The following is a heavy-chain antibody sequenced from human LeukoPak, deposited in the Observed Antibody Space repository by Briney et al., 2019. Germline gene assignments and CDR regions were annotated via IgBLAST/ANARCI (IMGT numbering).Heavy chain of an antibody. CDR1: RFTFSSYS. V-gene: IGHV3-21*01. Sequence: GGSLRLSCAASRFTFSSYSMNWVRQAPGKGLEWVSSISSSSSYIYYADSVKGRFTISRDNAKNSLYLQMNSLRAEDTAVYYCARAFSSSSSGFDYWGQGTLVTVSS. CDR2: ISSSSSYI. CDR3: ARAFSSSSSGFDY. D-gene: IGHD6-6*01. J-gene: IGHJ4*02.